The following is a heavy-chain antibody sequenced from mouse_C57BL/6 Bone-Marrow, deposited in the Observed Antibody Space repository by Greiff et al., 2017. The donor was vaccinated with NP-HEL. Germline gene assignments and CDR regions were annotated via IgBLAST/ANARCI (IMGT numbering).Heavy chain of an antibody. CDR3: TSDGYSNFDY. J-gene: IGHJ2*01. CDR2: IDPETGGT. V-gene: IGHV1-15*01. Sequence: LVRPGASVMLPCKASGYTFTDYEMHWAKQSPVHGLEWTGAIDPETGGTAYNQKFKGKAILTADKSSSTAYMELRSLTSEDSAVYYCTSDGYSNFDYWGQGTTLTVSS. D-gene: IGHD2-3*01. CDR1: GYTFTDYE.